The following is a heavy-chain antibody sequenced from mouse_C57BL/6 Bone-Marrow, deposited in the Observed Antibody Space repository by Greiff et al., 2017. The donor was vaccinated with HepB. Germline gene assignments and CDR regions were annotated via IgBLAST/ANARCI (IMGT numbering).Heavy chain of an antibody. CDR3: ARWGTGTYAMDY. Sequence: QVHVKQSGAELVRPGSSVKLSCKASGYTFTSYWMDWVKQRPGQGLEWIGNIYPSDSETNYNQKFKDKATLTVDKSSSTAYMQLSSLTSEDSAVYYCARWGTGTYAMDYWGQGTSVTVSS. CDR2: IYPSDSET. J-gene: IGHJ4*01. V-gene: IGHV1-61*01. CDR1: GYTFTSYW. D-gene: IGHD4-1*01.